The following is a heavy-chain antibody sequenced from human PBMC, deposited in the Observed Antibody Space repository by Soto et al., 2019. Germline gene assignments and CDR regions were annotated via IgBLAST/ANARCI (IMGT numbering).Heavy chain of an antibody. CDR2: LYYGRSA. V-gene: IGHV4-59*01. Sequence: QVQLQESGPGVVKPSETLSLTCAVSGDSISSYYCMWIRQPPGKGLESIGYLYYGRSANYNPSLKRRVTLSLDTSTNQCSLTLSSMTAADTAVYYCALRSMAVVPEYWGQGTLVTVSS. J-gene: IGHJ4*02. CDR3: ALRSMAVVPEY. D-gene: IGHD3-22*01. CDR1: GDSISSYY.